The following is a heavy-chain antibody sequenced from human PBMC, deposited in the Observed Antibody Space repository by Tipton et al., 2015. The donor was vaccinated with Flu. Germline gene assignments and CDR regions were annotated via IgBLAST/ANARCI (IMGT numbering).Heavy chain of an antibody. CDR3: ARSTYYYGSGSSDY. J-gene: IGHJ4*02. V-gene: IGHV4-59*08. CDR2: ISHTGRT. CDR1: GGFVSSYY. D-gene: IGHD3-10*01. Sequence: TLSLTCTVSGGFVSSYYWNWIRQPPGKGLEWIGCISHTGRTYYNPSLKSRVTISVDTAKNQFSQRLNSVTASDTAVYYCARSTYYYGSGSSDYWGQGTLVTVSS.